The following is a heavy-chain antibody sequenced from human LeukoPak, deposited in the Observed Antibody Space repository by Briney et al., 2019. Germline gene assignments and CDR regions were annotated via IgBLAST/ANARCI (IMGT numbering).Heavy chain of an antibody. Sequence: HPGGSLRLSCAASGFTFSSYAMSWVRQAPGKGLEWVSAISGSGGSTYYADSVKGRFTISRDNAKNSLYLQMNSLRAEDTAVYYCARDLLSGGSYLAYDYWGQGTLVTVSS. J-gene: IGHJ4*02. CDR2: ISGSGGST. CDR3: ARDLLSGGSYLAYDY. D-gene: IGHD1-26*01. V-gene: IGHV3-23*01. CDR1: GFTFSSYA.